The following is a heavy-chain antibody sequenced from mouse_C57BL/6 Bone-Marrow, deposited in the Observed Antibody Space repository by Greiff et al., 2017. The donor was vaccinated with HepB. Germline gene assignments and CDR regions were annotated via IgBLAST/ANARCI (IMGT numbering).Heavy chain of an antibody. Sequence: EVQRVESGAELVKPGASVKLSCTASGFNIKDYYMHWVKQRTEQGLEWIGRIDPEDGETKYAPKVQGKATITADTSSNTAYLGLSSLTSEDTAVYYCARSHFYYGSSLDWYFDVWGTGTTVTVSS. CDR3: ARSHFYYGSSLDWYFDV. J-gene: IGHJ1*03. D-gene: IGHD1-1*01. CDR2: IDPEDGET. CDR1: GFNIKDYY. V-gene: IGHV14-2*01.